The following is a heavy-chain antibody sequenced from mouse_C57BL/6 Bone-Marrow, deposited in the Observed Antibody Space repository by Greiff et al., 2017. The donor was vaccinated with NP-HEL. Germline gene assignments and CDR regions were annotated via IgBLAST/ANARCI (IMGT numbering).Heavy chain of an antibody. D-gene: IGHD3-2*02. CDR3: TRDRGSSGPYAMDY. Sequence: EVKLQESGEGLVKPGGSLKLSCAASGFTFSSYAMSWVRQTPEKRLEWVAYISSGGDYIYYADTVKGRFTISRDNARNTLYLQMSSLKSEDTAMYYCTRDRGSSGPYAMDYWGQGTSVTVSS. V-gene: IGHV5-9-1*02. CDR2: ISSGGDYI. J-gene: IGHJ4*01. CDR1: GFTFSSYA.